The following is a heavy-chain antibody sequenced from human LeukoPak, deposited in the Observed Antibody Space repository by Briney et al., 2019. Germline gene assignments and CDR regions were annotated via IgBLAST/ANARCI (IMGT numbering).Heavy chain of an antibody. J-gene: IGHJ4*02. V-gene: IGHV3-21*01. Sequence: GGSLRLSCAASGFPLSSYSMNWVRQAPGKGLEWVSSISSSSSYIYYADSVKGRFIISRDKAKNSLYLQMNSLRAEDRDVYYCARRSGRDCGQGTRAPVSA. CDR2: ISSSSSYI. CDR1: GFPLSSYS. D-gene: IGHD1-26*01. CDR3: ARRSGRD.